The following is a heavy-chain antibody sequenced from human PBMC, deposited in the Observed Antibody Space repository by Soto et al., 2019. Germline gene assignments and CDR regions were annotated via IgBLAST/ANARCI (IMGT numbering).Heavy chain of an antibody. V-gene: IGHV4-4*02. CDR3: ARDVGAYSKLRYFDY. CDR2: IYHSGSI. D-gene: IGHD4-4*01. J-gene: IGHJ4*02. CDR1: GGSISSSNW. Sequence: QVQLQESGPGLVKPSGTLSLTCAVSGGSISSSNWWSWVRQPPGKGLEWIGEIYHSGSINYNPSLKSRVTISVDKSKNQFTLKLSSVTAADTAVYYCARDVGAYSKLRYFDYWGQGTLVTVSS.